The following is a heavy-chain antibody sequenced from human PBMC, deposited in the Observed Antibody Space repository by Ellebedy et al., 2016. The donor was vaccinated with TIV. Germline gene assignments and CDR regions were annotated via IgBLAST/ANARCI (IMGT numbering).Heavy chain of an antibody. V-gene: IGHV3-74*01. D-gene: IGHD2-8*01. CDR1: GFTFSDYW. Sequence: ETLSLTCAASGFTFSDYWMHWVRQGPGKGLVWVSRINTDGSSIRYADSVKGRFTISRDNAQNTLYLQMNSLRVEDTAVYYCARDQRGVPFDYWGQGTLVTVSS. CDR2: INTDGSSI. J-gene: IGHJ4*02. CDR3: ARDQRGVPFDY.